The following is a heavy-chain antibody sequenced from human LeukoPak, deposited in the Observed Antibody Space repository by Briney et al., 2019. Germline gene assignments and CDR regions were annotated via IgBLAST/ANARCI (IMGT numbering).Heavy chain of an antibody. J-gene: IGHJ3*02. CDR1: GGSISSSSYY. V-gene: IGHV4-39*07. CDR2: IYYSGST. Sequence: KPSETLSLTCTVSGGSISSSSYYWGWIRQPPGKGLEWIGSIYYSGSTYYNPSLKSRVTISVDTSKNQFSLKLSSVTAADTAVYYCARDEMATTRAFDIWGQGTMVTVSS. D-gene: IGHD5-24*01. CDR3: ARDEMATTRAFDI.